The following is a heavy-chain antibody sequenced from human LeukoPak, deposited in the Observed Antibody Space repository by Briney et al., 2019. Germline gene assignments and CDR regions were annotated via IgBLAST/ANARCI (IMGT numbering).Heavy chain of an antibody. J-gene: IGHJ4*02. Sequence: SQTLSLTCTVSSDSISSGDYYWSRIRQPAGKGLEFIGYINKNGGTYYNPPLKSRVSISIDMSKNQFSLQLTSVTAADTAVYFCAREHKSYGDYPYYFDSWGQGTLVTVSS. CDR3: AREHKSYGDYPYYFDS. V-gene: IGHV4-30-4*01. D-gene: IGHD4-17*01. CDR2: INKNGGT. CDR1: SDSISSGDYY.